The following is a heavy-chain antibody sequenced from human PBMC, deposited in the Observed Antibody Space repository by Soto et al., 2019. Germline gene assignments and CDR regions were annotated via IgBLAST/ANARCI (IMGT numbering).Heavy chain of an antibody. D-gene: IGHD3-10*01. CDR3: AIHLLWFGETKKSDYYYYGMDV. CDR2: IYPGDSDT. CDR1: GYSFTSSW. Sequence: ASLKISCEGSGYSFTSSWIGWVRQMPGKGLEWMGLIYPGDSDTRYSPSFQGQVTISADKSIGTAYLQWSSLKASDTAMYYCAIHLLWFGETKKSDYYYYGMDVWGQGTTVTVSS. J-gene: IGHJ6*02. V-gene: IGHV5-51*01.